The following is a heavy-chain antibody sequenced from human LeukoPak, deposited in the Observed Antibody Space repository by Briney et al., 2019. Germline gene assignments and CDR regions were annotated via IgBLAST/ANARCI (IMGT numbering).Heavy chain of an antibody. V-gene: IGHV1-69*01. CDR2: IIPIFGTA. Sequence: GASVTVSSKASGGTFITYAISWVRQAPGQGLEWMGGIIPIFGTANYAQKFQGRVTITADESTSTAYMELSSLRSEDTAVYYCARGRVPAAMPPGDVWGKGTTVTVSS. J-gene: IGHJ6*04. CDR1: GGTFITYA. D-gene: IGHD2-2*01. CDR3: ARGRVPAAMPPGDV.